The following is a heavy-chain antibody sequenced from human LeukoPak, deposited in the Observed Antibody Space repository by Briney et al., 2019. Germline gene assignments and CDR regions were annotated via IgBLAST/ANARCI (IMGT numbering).Heavy chain of an antibody. D-gene: IGHD3-22*01. Sequence: GASVKVSCKASGYTFTSYGISWVRQAPGQGLEWMGWISAYNGNTNYAQKLQGRVTMTTDTSTSTAYMELRSLRSDDTAVYYCARENYDSSGYYKMRRNYYYYMDVWGKGTTVTVSS. V-gene: IGHV1-18*01. CDR3: ARENYDSSGYYKMRRNYYYYMDV. CDR2: ISAYNGNT. CDR1: GYTFTSYG. J-gene: IGHJ6*03.